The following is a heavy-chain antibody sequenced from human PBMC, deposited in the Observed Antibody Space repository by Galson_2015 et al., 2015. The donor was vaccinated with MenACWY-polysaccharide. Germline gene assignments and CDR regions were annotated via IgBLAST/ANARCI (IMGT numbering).Heavy chain of an antibody. CDR1: RYTFSSYD. CDR3: ARGGKYYYDSSCYLNWLDV. D-gene: IGHD3-22*01. V-gene: IGHV1-8*01. J-gene: IGHJ5*02. Sequence: SCKASRYTFSSYDINWVRQTTGQGLGWMGWMNPNSGNTGYAQKFQGRVTMTRHTSISISYMELSSLRSEDTAVYYCARGGKYYYDSSCYLNWLDVWGQGTLVLVSS. CDR2: MNPNSGNT.